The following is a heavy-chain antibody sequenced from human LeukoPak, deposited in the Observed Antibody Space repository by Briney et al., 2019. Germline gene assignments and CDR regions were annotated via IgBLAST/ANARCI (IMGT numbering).Heavy chain of an antibody. V-gene: IGHV3-23*01. CDR3: AKESGYSYGYPYYYMDV. D-gene: IGHD5-18*01. CDR1: GFTFSDYA. Sequence: GGSLRLSWAASGFTFSDYAMNWVRQAPGEGREWVSAISGSGGNTYYADSVKGRLTIARDNSKNTLYMQMNSLRAEDTAVYYCAKESGYSYGYPYYYMDVGGKGTRVTVS. J-gene: IGHJ6*03. CDR2: ISGSGGNT.